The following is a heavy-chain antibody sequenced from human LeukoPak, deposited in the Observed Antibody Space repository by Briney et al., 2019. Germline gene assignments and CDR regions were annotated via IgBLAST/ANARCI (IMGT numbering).Heavy chain of an antibody. Sequence: PGGSLRLSCAASGFTFSTYSINWVRQAPGKGLEWVSSISGSSSFIYYADSVKGRFTISRDNAKNSLFLQMNSLRAEDTALYYCAKRGDPGRGLDIWGQGTLVTVS. CDR3: AKRGDPGRGLDI. CDR2: ISGSSSFI. V-gene: IGHV3-21*01. D-gene: IGHD3-10*01. J-gene: IGHJ3*02. CDR1: GFTFSTYS.